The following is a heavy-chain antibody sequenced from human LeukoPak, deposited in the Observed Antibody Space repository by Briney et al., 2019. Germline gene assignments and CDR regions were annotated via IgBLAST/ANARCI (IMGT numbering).Heavy chain of an antibody. J-gene: IGHJ4*02. CDR2: IYYSGST. D-gene: IGHD6-19*01. V-gene: IGHV4-61*01. Sequence: SETLSLTCTVPGGSVSSGSYYWSWIRQPPGKGLEWIGYIYYSGSTNYNPSLESRVTISVDTSKNQFSLKLSSVTAADTAVYYCAREYSSGWSGTGYWGQGTLVTVSS. CDR1: GGSVSSGSYY. CDR3: AREYSSGWSGTGY.